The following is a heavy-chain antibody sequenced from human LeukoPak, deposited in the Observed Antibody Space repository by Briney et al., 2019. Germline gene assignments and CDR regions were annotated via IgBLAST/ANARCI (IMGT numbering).Heavy chain of an antibody. J-gene: IGHJ3*02. CDR2: IKRDGSEK. CDR3: ARARDYGSRRANAFDI. Sequence: PGGSLRLSCAASGFTFSSYWMSWVRQAPGKGLEWVANIKRDGSEKYYVDSVKGRLTISRDNAENSLYLQMNSLRAEDTAVYYCARARDYGSRRANAFDIWGQGTMVTVSS. CDR1: GFTFSSYW. D-gene: IGHD3-10*01. V-gene: IGHV3-7*05.